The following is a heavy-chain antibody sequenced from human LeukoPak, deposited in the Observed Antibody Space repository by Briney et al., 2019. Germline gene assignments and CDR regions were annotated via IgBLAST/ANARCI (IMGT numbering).Heavy chain of an antibody. CDR3: ARGAEMEWLLFGY. Sequence: PGGSLRLSCAASGFTFSDYYMSWIRQAPGKGLEWVSYNSSSGSTIYYADSVKGRFTISRDNAKNSLYLQMNSPRAEDTAVYYCARGAEMEWLLFGYWGQGTLVTVSS. J-gene: IGHJ4*02. CDR2: NSSSGSTI. D-gene: IGHD3-3*01. V-gene: IGHV3-11*01. CDR1: GFTFSDYY.